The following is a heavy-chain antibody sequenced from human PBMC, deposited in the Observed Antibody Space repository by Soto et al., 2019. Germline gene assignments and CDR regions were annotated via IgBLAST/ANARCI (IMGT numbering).Heavy chain of an antibody. CDR2: IWYDGSNK. Sequence: AGGSLRLSCAASGFTFSSYGMHWVRQAPGKGLEWVAVIWYDGSNKYYADSVKSRFTITRDNSKNTLYLQMNSLRAEDTAVYYCARDQEQWLRQGNYYDGMDVWGQGTTVTVSS. J-gene: IGHJ6*02. V-gene: IGHV3-33*01. CDR1: GFTFSSYG. CDR3: ARDQEQWLRQGNYYDGMDV. D-gene: IGHD6-19*01.